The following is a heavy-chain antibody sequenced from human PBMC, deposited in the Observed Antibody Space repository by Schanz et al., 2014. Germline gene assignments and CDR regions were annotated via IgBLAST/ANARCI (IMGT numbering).Heavy chain of an antibody. Sequence: QVQLVQSGAVVKIPGASVKVSCKTSGYTFTSYAITWVRQAPGQGLEWMGWISAYNGDTNYAQKIQGRVTMTTDTSTSTAYMELRSLRSDDTAVYYCVRDGDERLVVSFDQWGQGTLVTVSS. V-gene: IGHV1-18*04. CDR1: GYTFTSYA. CDR3: VRDGDERLVVSFDQ. CDR2: ISAYNGDT. J-gene: IGHJ4*02. D-gene: IGHD2-2*01.